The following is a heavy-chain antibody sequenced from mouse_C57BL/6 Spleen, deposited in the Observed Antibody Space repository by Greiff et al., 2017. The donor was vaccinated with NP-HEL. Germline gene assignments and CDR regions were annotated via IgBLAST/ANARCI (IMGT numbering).Heavy chain of an antibody. CDR3: ATYGNYWYFDV. Sequence: EVQLVESGGGLVKPGGSLKLSCAASGFTFSDYGMHWVRQAPEKGLEWVAYISSGSSTIYYADTVKGRFTISRDNAKNTLFLQMTSLRSEDTAMYYCATYGNYWYFDVWGTGTTVTVSS. J-gene: IGHJ1*03. D-gene: IGHD2-1*01. CDR1: GFTFSDYG. CDR2: ISSGSSTI. V-gene: IGHV5-17*01.